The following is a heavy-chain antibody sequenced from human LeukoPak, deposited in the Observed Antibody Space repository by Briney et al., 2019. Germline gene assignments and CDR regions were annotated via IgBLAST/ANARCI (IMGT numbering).Heavy chain of an antibody. CDR3: ARGPPSYYYDSSGPLDY. V-gene: IGHV1-2*02. D-gene: IGHD3-22*01. CDR2: INPNSGGT. J-gene: IGHJ4*02. CDR1: GYTFTGYY. Sequence: GASVKVSCKASGYTFTGYYMHWVRQAPGQGLEWMGWINPNSGGTNYAQKFQGRVTMTRDTSISTAYMELSRLRSDGTAVYYCARGPPSYYYDSSGPLDYWGQGTLVTVSS.